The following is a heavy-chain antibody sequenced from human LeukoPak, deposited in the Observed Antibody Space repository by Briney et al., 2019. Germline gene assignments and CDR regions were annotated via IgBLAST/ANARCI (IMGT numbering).Heavy chain of an antibody. CDR1: GGSFSGYY. V-gene: IGHV4-34*01. Sequence: SETLSLTCAVYGGSFSGYYWSWIRPPPGRGLEWIGEIHHSGSTNYNPSLKSRVTISVDTSKNQFSLKLSSVAAADTALYYCATATPPTGTTGYNWFDPWGQGTLVTVSS. D-gene: IGHD1-1*01. J-gene: IGHJ5*02. CDR3: ATATPPTGTTGYNWFDP. CDR2: IHHSGST.